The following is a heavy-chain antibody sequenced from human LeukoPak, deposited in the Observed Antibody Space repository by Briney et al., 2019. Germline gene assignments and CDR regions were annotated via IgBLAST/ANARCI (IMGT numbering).Heavy chain of an antibody. CDR3: ARIQTYYYDSSAELENYFDY. V-gene: IGHV4-39*01. Sequence: PSETLSLTCTVSGGSISSSSYYWGWIRQPPGKGLEWIGSIFYSGSTYYNPSLQSRVTISVDTSKNQFSLKLSSVTAADTAVYYCARIQTYYYDSSAELENYFDYWGQGTLVTVSS. D-gene: IGHD3-22*01. CDR2: IFYSGST. J-gene: IGHJ4*02. CDR1: GGSISSSSYY.